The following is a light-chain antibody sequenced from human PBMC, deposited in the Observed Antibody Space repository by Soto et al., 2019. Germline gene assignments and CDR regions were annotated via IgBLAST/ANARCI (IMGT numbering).Light chain of an antibody. CDR3: QQSARFPLA. Sequence: DIQVTQSPPSVSASVGDRVTITCRASQYIGFWLAWYQQKPGSAPKLLISSASTLPIGVPARFSGTGSGTDFTLTIINLQPEDSATYFCQQSARFPLAFGEGTKVEVK. CDR2: SAS. V-gene: IGKV1-12*01. CDR1: QYIGFW. J-gene: IGKJ4*01.